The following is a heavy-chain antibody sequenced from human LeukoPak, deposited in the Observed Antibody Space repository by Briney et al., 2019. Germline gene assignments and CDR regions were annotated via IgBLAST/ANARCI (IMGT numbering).Heavy chain of an antibody. CDR2: IYHSGST. CDR1: GYSISSGYY. J-gene: IGHJ4*02. CDR3: ARGSTHYDSSGYHFDY. Sequence: SETLSLTCTVSGYSISSGYYWGWIRQPPGKGLEWIGSIYHSGSTYYNPSLKSRVTISVDTSKNQFSLKLSSVTAADTAVYYCARGSTHYDSSGYHFDYWGQGTLVTVSS. V-gene: IGHV4-38-2*02. D-gene: IGHD3-22*01.